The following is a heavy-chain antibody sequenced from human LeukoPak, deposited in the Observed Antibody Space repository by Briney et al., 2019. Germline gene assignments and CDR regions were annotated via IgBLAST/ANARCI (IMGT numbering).Heavy chain of an antibody. J-gene: IGHJ4*02. V-gene: IGHV3-21*01. CDR1: GFTFTSYA. CDR2: ISSSSSYI. CDR3: ARAFADIRGHFDY. D-gene: IGHD2-15*01. Sequence: PGGSLRLSCAASGFTFTSYAMSWVRQAPGKGLEWVSSISSSSSYIYYADSVKGRFTISRDNAKNSLYLQMNSLRAEDTAVYYCARAFADIRGHFDYWGQGTLVTVSS.